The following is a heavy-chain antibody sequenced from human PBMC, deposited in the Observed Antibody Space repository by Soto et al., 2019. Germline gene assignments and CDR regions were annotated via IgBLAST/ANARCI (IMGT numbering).Heavy chain of an antibody. CDR2: IDPSDSYT. D-gene: IGHD6-19*01. J-gene: IGHJ6*02. CDR3: VRLAVATRRGYYGMDV. Sequence: GESLKISCKGSGYSFTSYWISWVRQMPGKGLEWMGRIDPSDSYTNYSPSFQGHVTISADKSISTAYLQWSSLKASDTAMYYCVRLAVATRRGYYGMDVWGQGTTVTVSS. V-gene: IGHV5-10-1*01. CDR1: GYSFTSYW.